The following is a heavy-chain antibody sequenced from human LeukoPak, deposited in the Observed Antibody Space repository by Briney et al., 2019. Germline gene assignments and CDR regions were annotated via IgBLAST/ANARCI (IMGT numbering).Heavy chain of an antibody. CDR2: IQANGDNT. D-gene: IGHD3-16*01. V-gene: IGHV3-23*01. Sequence: GGSLRLSCATSGFSFSNYVMSWVRQAPGRGLEWVSLIQANGDNTYYSDSAKGRFTISRDKSDNTLYLQMNSLRVEDTAVYYCAKDLGESRAYPILDVWGQGTMITVSS. CDR3: AKDLGESRAYPILDV. J-gene: IGHJ3*01. CDR1: GFSFSNYV.